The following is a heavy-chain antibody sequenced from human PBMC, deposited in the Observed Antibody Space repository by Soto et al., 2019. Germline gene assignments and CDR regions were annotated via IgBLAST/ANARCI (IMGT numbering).Heavy chain of an antibody. D-gene: IGHD3-16*01. CDR2: ISSSGSTI. J-gene: IGHJ5*02. CDR1: GFTFSSYE. V-gene: IGHV3-48*03. CDR3: ARDPIGDWFDP. Sequence: LRLSCAASGFTFSSYEMNWVRQAPGKGLEWVSYISSSGSTIYYADSVKGRFTISRDNAKNSLYLQMNSLRAEDTAVYYCARDPIGDWFDPWGQGTLVTVSS.